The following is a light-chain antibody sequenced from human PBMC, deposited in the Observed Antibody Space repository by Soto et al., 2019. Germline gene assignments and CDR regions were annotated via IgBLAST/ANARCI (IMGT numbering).Light chain of an antibody. CDR1: QSHSNNY. J-gene: IGKJ1*01. CDR2: GAS. CDR3: QQYGSSGT. V-gene: IGKV3-20*01. Sequence: IELTEFPGTMSLSARERATLSCQVSQSHSNNYLAWDQQKPGQAPRILIYGASNRATDIPDRFSGSGSGTDFTLTISRLEPEDFAVYYCQQYGSSGTFGQGTKVDIK.